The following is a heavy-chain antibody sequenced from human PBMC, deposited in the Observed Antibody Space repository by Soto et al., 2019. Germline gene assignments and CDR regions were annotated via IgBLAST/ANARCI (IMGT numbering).Heavy chain of an antibody. V-gene: IGHV4-34*01. CDR3: ARGYCSGGSCASVAYFQH. CDR2: INHSGST. CDR1: GGSFSGYY. Sequence: QVQLQQWGAGLLKPSKTLSLTCAVYGGSFSGYYWSWIRQPPGKGLEWIGEINHSGSTNYNPSLKSRVTISVITSNDQFSLKLSSVIAADTAVYYGARGYCSGGSCASVAYFQHLGQSTLVTVSS. D-gene: IGHD2-15*01. J-gene: IGHJ1*01.